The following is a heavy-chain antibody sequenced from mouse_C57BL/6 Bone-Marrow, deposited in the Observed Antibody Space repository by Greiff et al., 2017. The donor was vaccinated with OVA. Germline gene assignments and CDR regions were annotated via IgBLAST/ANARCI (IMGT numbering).Heavy chain of an antibody. CDR2: IWSGGST. Sequence: QVQLKESGPGLVQPSQSLSITCTVSGFSLTSYGVHWVRQSPGKGLAWLGVIWSGGSTDYNAAFISRLSISKDNSKSQVFFKMNSLQADDTAIYYCVRRECYGSGYFDVWGTGTTVTVAS. D-gene: IGHD1-1*01. V-gene: IGHV2-2*01. CDR3: VRRECYGSGYFDV. CDR1: GFSLTSYG. J-gene: IGHJ1*03.